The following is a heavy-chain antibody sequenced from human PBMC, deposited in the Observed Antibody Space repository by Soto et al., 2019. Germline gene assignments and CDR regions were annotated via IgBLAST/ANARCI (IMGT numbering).Heavy chain of an antibody. CDR2: MNPNSGNT. CDR1: GYTFTSYD. CDR3: ARGLGYCSSTSCEPDY. D-gene: IGHD2-2*01. Sequence: QVQLVQSGAEVKKPGASVKVSCKASGYTFTSYDINWVRQATGQGLEWMGWMNPNSGNTGYAQKFQGRVTMSRNTSISTAYMELSSLRSEDTAVYYCARGLGYCSSTSCEPDYWGQGTLVTVSS. J-gene: IGHJ4*02. V-gene: IGHV1-8*01.